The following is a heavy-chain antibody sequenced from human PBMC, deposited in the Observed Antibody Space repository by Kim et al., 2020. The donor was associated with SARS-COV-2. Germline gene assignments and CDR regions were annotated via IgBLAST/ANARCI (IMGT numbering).Heavy chain of an antibody. CDR3: ARLKRIAVAKGAAPPAGWFDP. CDR2: IYYSGST. J-gene: IGHJ5*02. V-gene: IGHV4-39*01. Sequence: SETLSLTCTVSGGSISSSSYYWGWIRQPPGKGLEWIGSIYYSGSTYYNPSLKSRVTISVDTSKNQFSLKLSSVTAADTAVYYCARLKRIAVAKGAAPPAGWFDPWGQGTLVTVSS. D-gene: IGHD6-19*01. CDR1: GGSISSSSYY.